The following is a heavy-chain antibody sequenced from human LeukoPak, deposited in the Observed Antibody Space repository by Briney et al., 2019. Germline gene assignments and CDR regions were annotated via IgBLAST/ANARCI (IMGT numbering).Heavy chain of an antibody. CDR2: ISAYNVNT. CDR3: ARMMSIPVAGHRPLFDY. D-gene: IGHD6-19*01. J-gene: IGHJ4*02. V-gene: IGHV1-18*01. CDR1: GYTFTSYG. Sequence: ASVKVSCKASGYTFTSYGINWVRQAPGQGLEWMGWISAYNVNTNYAQKLQDRVTMTTDTSTSTAYMELRSLRSDDTAIYYCARMMSIPVAGHRPLFDYWGQGTLVTVSS.